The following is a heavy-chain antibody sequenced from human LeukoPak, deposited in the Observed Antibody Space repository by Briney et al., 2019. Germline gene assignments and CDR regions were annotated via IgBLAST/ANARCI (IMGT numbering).Heavy chain of an antibody. CDR3: ASIDY. CDR1: GFTFSSYW. J-gene: IGHJ4*02. Sequence: PGGSLRLSCAASGFTFSSYWISWVRQAPGKGLEWVANIKQDGSEKYYVDSVKGRFTISRDNAKNSLYLQMNSLRAEDTAVYYCASIDYWGQGTLVTVSS. V-gene: IGHV3-7*01. CDR2: IKQDGSEK.